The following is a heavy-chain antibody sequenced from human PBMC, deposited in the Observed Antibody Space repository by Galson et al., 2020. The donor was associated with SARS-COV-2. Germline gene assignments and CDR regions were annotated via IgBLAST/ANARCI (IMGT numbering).Heavy chain of an antibody. V-gene: IGHV3-30-3*02. CDR3: AREGSDNKGTVDY. CDR1: GFTFSRFA. D-gene: IGHD3-10*01. CDR2: ISYGGTGK. J-gene: IGHJ4*02. Sequence: GESLKISCAGSGFTFSRFAIHWVRQAPGKGLEWVAVISYGGTGKFYADSMKGRFTISRDNFKNTVFLHINSLRNEDTAVYYCAREGSDNKGTVDYWGQGTLVTVSS.